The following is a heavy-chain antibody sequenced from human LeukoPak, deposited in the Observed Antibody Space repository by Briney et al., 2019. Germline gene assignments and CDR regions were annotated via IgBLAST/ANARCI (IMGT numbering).Heavy chain of an antibody. CDR2: INPNSGGT. V-gene: IGHV1-2*04. J-gene: IGHJ4*02. D-gene: IGHD3-9*01. CDR3: ARGPIPFHDILTGYSGLDY. CDR1: GYTFTGYY. Sequence: ASVKVSCKASGYTFTGYYMHWVRQAPGQGLEWMEWINPNSGGTNYAQKFQGWVTMTRDTSISTAYMELSRLRSDDTAVYYCARGPIPFHDILTGYSGLDYWGQGTLVTVSS.